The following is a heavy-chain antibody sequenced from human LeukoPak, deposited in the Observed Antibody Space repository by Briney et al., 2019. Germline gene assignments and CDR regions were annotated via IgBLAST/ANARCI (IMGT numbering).Heavy chain of an antibody. D-gene: IGHD4-17*01. J-gene: IGHJ5*02. CDR3: ATVKYDYGDPVGWFDP. CDR1: GFPFSASA. Sequence: GTSLRLSCAASGFPFSASAMTWVRQAPGKGLEWVSHILSSGTTYYADSMRGRFTISRDNSKNTLYLLMTSQRADDTAVYYCATVKYDYGDPVGWFDPWGQGTLVTVSS. CDR2: ILSSGTT. V-gene: IGHV3-23*01.